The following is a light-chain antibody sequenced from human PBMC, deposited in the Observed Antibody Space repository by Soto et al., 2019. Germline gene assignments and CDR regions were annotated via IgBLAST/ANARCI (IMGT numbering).Light chain of an antibody. CDR1: QSVSSTY. CDR3: QQYTNSPEWT. CDR2: GAS. V-gene: IGKV3-20*01. Sequence: EIVLTQSPGTLSLSPGERATLSCRASQSVSSTYSAWYQQKPGQAPRLLIYGASSRAAGIPDRFSGSVSGTDFTLTISRLEPEDCAVYYWQQYTNSPEWTFGQGTKVEIK. J-gene: IGKJ1*01.